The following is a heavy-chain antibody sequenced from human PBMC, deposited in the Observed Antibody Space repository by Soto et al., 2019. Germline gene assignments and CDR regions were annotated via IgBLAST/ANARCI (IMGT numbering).Heavy chain of an antibody. CDR2: IYHSGST. D-gene: IGHD2-2*01. CDR3: AREGYCSSTSCYYFDY. V-gene: IGHV4-30-2*01. Sequence: SETLSLTCAVSGGSISSGGYSWSWIRQPPGKGLEWIGYIYHSGSTYYNPTLKSRVTISVDRSKNQFSLKLSSVTAADTAVYYCAREGYCSSTSCYYFDYWGQGTLVTVSS. CDR1: GGSISSGGYS. J-gene: IGHJ4*02.